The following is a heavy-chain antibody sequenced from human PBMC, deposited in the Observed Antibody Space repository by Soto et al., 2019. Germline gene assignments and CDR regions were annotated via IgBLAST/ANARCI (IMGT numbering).Heavy chain of an antibody. CDR1: GGTFSSYT. J-gene: IGHJ6*02. CDR2: IIPILGIA. D-gene: IGHD2-15*01. Sequence: QVQLVQSGAEVKKPGSSVKVSCKASGGTFSSYTISWVRQAPGQGLEWMGRIIPILGIANYAQKFQGRVTITADKSTSTAYMELRSLRSEDTAVYYCARDQTLVVAASYGMDVWGQGTTVTVSS. CDR3: ARDQTLVVAASYGMDV. V-gene: IGHV1-69*08.